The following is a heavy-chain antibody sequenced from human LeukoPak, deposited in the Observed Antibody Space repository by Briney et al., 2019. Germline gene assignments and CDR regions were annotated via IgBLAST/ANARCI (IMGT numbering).Heavy chain of an antibody. CDR1: GVSITSSTYF. D-gene: IGHD1-1*01. V-gene: IGHV4-61*02. Sequence: PSETLSLTCSVSGVSITSSTYFWSWIRQPAGKALEWIGRMDFSGSTNYNPSLRSRVTLSLDTSKNQFSLKLSSVTAADTAMYYCARYSGTGYDMYYFDYWGQGTLVTVSS. CDR2: MDFSGST. CDR3: ARYSGTGYDMYYFDY. J-gene: IGHJ4*02.